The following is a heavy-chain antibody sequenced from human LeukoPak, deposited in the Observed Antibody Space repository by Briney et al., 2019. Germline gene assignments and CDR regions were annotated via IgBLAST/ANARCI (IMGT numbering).Heavy chain of an antibody. D-gene: IGHD1-1*01. Sequence: GGSLRLSCAASGFTFSNFAMSWVRQAPGKGLEWVSAISGTGGSTYYADSVKGRFTISRDNSKNTLYLQMNSLRAEDTAVYYCAKALNWRDSPFDYWGQGTLVTVSS. J-gene: IGHJ4*02. V-gene: IGHV3-23*01. CDR3: AKALNWRDSPFDY. CDR1: GFTFSNFA. CDR2: ISGTGGST.